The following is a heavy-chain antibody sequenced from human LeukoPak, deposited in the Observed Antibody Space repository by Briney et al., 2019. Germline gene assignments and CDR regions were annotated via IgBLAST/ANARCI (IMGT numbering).Heavy chain of an antibody. D-gene: IGHD2-21*02. CDR1: GDSIATGGYY. J-gene: IGHJ4*02. CDR2: IYHTGST. Sequence: SETLSLTCIASGDSIATGGYYWGWLRQFPGKGLEWLGYIYHTGSTIYNPSLKSRLSMSVDSSKTQFSLHLNSVTAADTAVYFCARGGVVVTALRFDYWGQGALVTVSS. CDR3: ARGGVVVTALRFDY. V-gene: IGHV4-31*02.